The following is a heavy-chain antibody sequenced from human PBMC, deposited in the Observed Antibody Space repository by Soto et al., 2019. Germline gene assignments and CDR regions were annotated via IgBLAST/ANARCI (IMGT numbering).Heavy chain of an antibody. Sequence: PGESLKISCAASGFIFSSYWMHWVRQAPGKGLVWVSRINGDGSSTTYADSVKGRFTISRDNAKNTLYLQMNSLRAEDTAVYYWGSGHPGGKDTRLFDYWGQGTLVTVSS. CDR3: GSGHPGGKDTRLFDY. CDR1: GFIFSSYW. J-gene: IGHJ4*02. D-gene: IGHD2-15*01. CDR2: INGDGSST. V-gene: IGHV3-74*01.